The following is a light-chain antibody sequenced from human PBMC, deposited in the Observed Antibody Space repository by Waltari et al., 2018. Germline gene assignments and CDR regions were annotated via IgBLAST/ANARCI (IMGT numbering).Light chain of an antibody. CDR2: WAS. CDR1: QSLFSTSNSKTY. CDR3: HHYYIPPLT. J-gene: IGKJ5*01. Sequence: DIVMTQSPDFLAVSLGERATINCKSSQSLFSTSNSKTYISWYQQKPWQPPKLLIYWASTRGSGVPDRFSGSGSGTDFTLTLSSLQAEDVAVYYCHHYYIPPLTFGQGTRLEIK. V-gene: IGKV4-1*01.